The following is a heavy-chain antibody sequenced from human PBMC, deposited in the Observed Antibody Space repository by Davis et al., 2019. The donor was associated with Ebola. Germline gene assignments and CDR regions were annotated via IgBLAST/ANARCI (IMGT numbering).Heavy chain of an antibody. D-gene: IGHD3-3*01. J-gene: IGHJ3*02. CDR1: GFTFSTYW. Sequence: GESLKISCAASGFTFSTYWMHWVRQAPGKGLVWVSRIKSDGSSTYYADSVKGRFTISRENSKNTLYLQINSLRTEDTAVYYCTRGSVRFLEWLSQNAFDIWGQGTMVTVSS. V-gene: IGHV3-74*01. CDR3: TRGSVRFLEWLSQNAFDI. CDR2: IKSDGSST.